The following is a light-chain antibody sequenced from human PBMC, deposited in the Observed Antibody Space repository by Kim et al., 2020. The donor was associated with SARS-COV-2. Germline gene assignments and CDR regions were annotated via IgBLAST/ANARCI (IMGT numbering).Light chain of an antibody. CDR2: DVS. CDR3: QQYDNVPRP. CDR1: RSVNDC. Sequence: ASIGERVTITCQASRSVNDCFNWYQQKPGKAPQLLVYDVSKLQTGVPSMFSGSGSETDFTLTINSLQSEDVGTYYCQQYDNVPRPFGQGTKLEI. J-gene: IGKJ2*01. V-gene: IGKV1-33*01.